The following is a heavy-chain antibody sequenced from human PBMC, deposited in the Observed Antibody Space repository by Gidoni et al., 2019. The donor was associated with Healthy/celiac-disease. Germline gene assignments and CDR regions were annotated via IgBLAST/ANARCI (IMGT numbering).Heavy chain of an antibody. CDR2: INHSGST. Sequence: QVQLQQWGAGLLKPSDTLSLTCAVYGGSFSGYYWSWIRQPPGKGLEWIGEINHSGSTNYNPSLKSRVTISVDTSKNQFSLKLSSVTAADTAVYYCARGGVSYFDYWGQGTLVTVSS. D-gene: IGHD3-16*01. CDR3: ARGGVSYFDY. CDR1: GGSFSGYY. J-gene: IGHJ4*02. V-gene: IGHV4-34*01.